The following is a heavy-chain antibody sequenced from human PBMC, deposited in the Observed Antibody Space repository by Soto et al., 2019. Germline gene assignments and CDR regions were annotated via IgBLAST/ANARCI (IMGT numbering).Heavy chain of an antibody. CDR1: GFTFSSYG. Sequence: GGSLRLSCAASGFTFSSYGMHWVRQAPGKGLGWVAVISYDGSNKYYADSVKGRFTISRDNSKNTLHLQMNSLRAEDTAVYYCAKDSITMVPGAFDYWGQGTLVTVSS. CDR3: AKDSITMVPGAFDY. D-gene: IGHD3-10*01. J-gene: IGHJ4*02. CDR2: ISYDGSNK. V-gene: IGHV3-30*18.